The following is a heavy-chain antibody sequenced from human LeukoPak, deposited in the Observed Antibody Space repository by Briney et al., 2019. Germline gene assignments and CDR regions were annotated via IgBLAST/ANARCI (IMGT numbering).Heavy chain of an antibody. D-gene: IGHD3-10*01. J-gene: IGHJ5*02. CDR1: GYTFTGYY. CDR2: INPNSGGT. Sequence: ASVKVSCKASGYTFTGYYMHWVRQAPGQGLEWMGWINPNSGGTNYAQKFQGRVTMTRDTSISTAYMELSRLRSDDTAVYYCARRITLVRGVRLGDWFDPWGQGSLVTVSS. CDR3: ARRITLVRGVRLGDWFDP. V-gene: IGHV1-2*02.